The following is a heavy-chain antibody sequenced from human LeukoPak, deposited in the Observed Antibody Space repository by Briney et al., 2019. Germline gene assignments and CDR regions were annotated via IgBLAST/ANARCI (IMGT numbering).Heavy chain of an antibody. CDR1: GGSVTSTNW. CDR2: VHLDGRT. CDR3: ARPVTELTDWYFDL. J-gene: IGHJ2*01. D-gene: IGHD1-7*01. Sequence: SETLSLTCDVSGGSVTSTNWWTWVRQPPGKGLEWIGEVHLDGRTNYNPSLKSRLIMSVDLPENHISLKLSSVTAADTAVYYCARPVTELTDWYFDLWGRGTLVTVSS. V-gene: IGHV4-4*02.